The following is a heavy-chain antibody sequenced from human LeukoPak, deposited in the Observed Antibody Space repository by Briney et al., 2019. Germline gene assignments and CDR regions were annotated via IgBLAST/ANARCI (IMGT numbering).Heavy chain of an antibody. CDR1: GGTFSSYA. D-gene: IGHD3-3*01. CDR2: IIPIFGTA. CDR3: AKSTWERITIFGVVITPNPYYYYYMDV. J-gene: IGHJ6*03. V-gene: IGHV1-69*13. Sequence: GASVKVSCKASGGTFSSYAISWVRQAPGQGLEWMGGIIPIFGTANYAQKFQGRVTITADESTSTAYMELSSLRSEDTAVYYCAKSTWERITIFGVVITPNPYYYYYMDVWGKGTTVTVSS.